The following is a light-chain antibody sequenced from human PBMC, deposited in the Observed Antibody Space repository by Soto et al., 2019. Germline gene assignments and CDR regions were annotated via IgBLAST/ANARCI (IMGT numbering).Light chain of an antibody. CDR3: SSYTSSSTLVV. J-gene: IGLJ2*01. CDR2: DVS. V-gene: IGLV2-14*01. CDR1: RSDVGGYNY. Sequence: QSALTQPASVSGSPGQSITISCTGTRSDVGGYNYVSWYQQHPGKAPKLMIYDVSNRPSGVSNLFSGSKSGNTASLTISGLQAEDEADYYCSSYTSSSTLVVFGGGTKLTVL.